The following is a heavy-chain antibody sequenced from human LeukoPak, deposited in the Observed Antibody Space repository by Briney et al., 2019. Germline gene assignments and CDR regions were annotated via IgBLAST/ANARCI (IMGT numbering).Heavy chain of an antibody. CDR1: GYTFTSYA. D-gene: IGHD2-2*01. Sequence: GASVKVSCKASGYTFTSYAMHWVRQAPGQRLEWMGWINAGNGNTKYSQKFQGRVTITRDTSASTAYMELSSLRSEDTAVYYCARGMPGGNWFDPWGQGTLVTVSS. J-gene: IGHJ5*02. V-gene: IGHV1-3*01. CDR3: ARGMPGGNWFDP. CDR2: INAGNGNT.